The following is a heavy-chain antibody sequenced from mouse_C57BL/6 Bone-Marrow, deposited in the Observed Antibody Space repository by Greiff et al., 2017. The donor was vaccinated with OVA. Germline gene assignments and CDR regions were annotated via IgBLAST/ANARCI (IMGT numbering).Heavy chain of an antibody. V-gene: IGHV14-2*01. J-gene: IGHJ1*03. CDR3: ASTVVDTRWYFDV. CDR1: GFNITDYY. CDR2: IDPEDGET. D-gene: IGHD1-1*01. Sequence: EVKLMESGAELVKPGASVKLSCTASGFNITDYYMHWVKQRTEQGLEWIGRIDPEDGETKYAPKFQGKATITADTSSNTAYLQLSSLTSEDTAVYYCASTVVDTRWYFDVWGKGTTVTVSS.